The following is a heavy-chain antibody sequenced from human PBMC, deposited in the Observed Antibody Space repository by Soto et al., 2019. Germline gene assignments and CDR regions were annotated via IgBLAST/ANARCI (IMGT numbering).Heavy chain of an antibody. Sequence: QVQLVQSGAEVKKPGASVKVSCKTSGYTFTSYGISWVRQAPGQGLERMGWISAYNGNTNYAQKLQGRVTMTTDTSTSTAYMELRSLRSDDTAVYYCASSQLITFGGVMGDYWGQGTLVTVSS. CDR3: ASSQLITFGGVMGDY. V-gene: IGHV1-18*01. J-gene: IGHJ4*02. D-gene: IGHD3-16*01. CDR2: ISAYNGNT. CDR1: GYTFTSYG.